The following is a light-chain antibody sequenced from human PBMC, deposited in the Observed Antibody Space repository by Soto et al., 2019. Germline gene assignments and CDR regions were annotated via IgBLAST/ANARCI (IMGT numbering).Light chain of an antibody. Sequence: SYELTQPPSVSVAPGQTARITCGGNNIGSKSVHWYQQKPGQAPVLVVYDDNDRPSGIPERFSGSDSGNTATLTISRVEAGDKADYYCQVWHSGVDWVFGGGTQLTVL. V-gene: IGLV3-21*02. CDR3: QVWHSGVDWV. CDR1: NIGSKS. CDR2: DDN. J-gene: IGLJ2*01.